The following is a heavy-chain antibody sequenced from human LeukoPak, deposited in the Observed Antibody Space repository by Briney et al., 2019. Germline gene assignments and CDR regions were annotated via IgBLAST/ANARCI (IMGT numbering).Heavy chain of an antibody. CDR3: ARGVRDGYNLGFDY. V-gene: IGHV1-8*01. CDR2: MNPNSGNT. J-gene: IGHJ4*02. D-gene: IGHD5-24*01. Sequence: ASVKVSCKASGYTFTSYDINWVRQATGQGLEWMGWMNPNSGNTGYAQKFQGRVTMTRNTSISTAYMELSSLRSEDTAVYYCARGVRDGYNLGFDYWGQGTLVTVSS. CDR1: GYTFTSYD.